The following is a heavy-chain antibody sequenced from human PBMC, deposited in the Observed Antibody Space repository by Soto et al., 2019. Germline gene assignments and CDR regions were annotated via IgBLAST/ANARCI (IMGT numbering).Heavy chain of an antibody. CDR1: GYTFTDYY. D-gene: IGHD4-4*01. V-gene: IGHV1-69-2*01. Sequence: EVQLVQSGAEVKKPGTTVKISCKVSGYTFTDYYMHWVQQAPGKGLEWMGLVDPEDAETIYAEKFQYRVTITADTSTDTAYMELSSLRSDDTAVYYCATLTRSTGAIFDYWGQGTLVTVSS. CDR2: VDPEDAET. J-gene: IGHJ4*02. CDR3: ATLTRSTGAIFDY.